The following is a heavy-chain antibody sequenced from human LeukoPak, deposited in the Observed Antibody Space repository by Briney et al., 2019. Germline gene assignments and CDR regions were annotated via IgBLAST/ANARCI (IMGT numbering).Heavy chain of an antibody. CDR2: ISGSGGST. D-gene: IGHD5-18*01. CDR1: GFTFSSYV. CDR3: ARSRAGYSYGLDY. Sequence: PGGSLRLSCAASGFTFSSYVMSWVRQAPGKGLEWVSAISGSGGSTYYADSVKGRFTISRDNSKNTLYLQMNSLRAEDTAVYYCARSRAGYSYGLDYWGQGTLVTVSS. V-gene: IGHV3-23*01. J-gene: IGHJ4*02.